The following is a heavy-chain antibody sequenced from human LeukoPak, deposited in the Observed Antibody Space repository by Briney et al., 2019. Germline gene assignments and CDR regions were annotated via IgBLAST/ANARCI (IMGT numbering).Heavy chain of an antibody. CDR1: GFTFSSYA. V-gene: IGHV3-30-3*01. CDR2: ISYDGSNK. CDR3: ARDGGAEGIVVVHYFDY. D-gene: IGHD2-2*01. J-gene: IGHJ4*02. Sequence: PGGSLRLSCAASGFTFSSYAMHWVRQAPGKGLEWVAVISYDGSNKYYADSVKGRFTISRDNSKNTLYLQMNSLRAEDTAVYYCARDGGAEGIVVVHYFDYWGQGTLVTVSS.